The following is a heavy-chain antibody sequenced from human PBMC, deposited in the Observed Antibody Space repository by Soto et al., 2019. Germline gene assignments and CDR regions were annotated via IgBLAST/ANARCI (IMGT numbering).Heavy chain of an antibody. V-gene: IGHV1-18*01. J-gene: IGHJ4*02. Sequence: QVQLVQSGAEVKKPGASVKVSCKASGYTFSTYGISWVRQAPGQGLEWMGWISAYNGDTETNYAQKFQGRVTMTTXTXXRAAYMELGNLRSDDTAVYYCAREAAVMAAAGPDYWGQGTLVTVSS. CDR1: GYTFSTYG. D-gene: IGHD6-13*01. CDR2: ISAYNGDTET. CDR3: AREAAVMAAAGPDY.